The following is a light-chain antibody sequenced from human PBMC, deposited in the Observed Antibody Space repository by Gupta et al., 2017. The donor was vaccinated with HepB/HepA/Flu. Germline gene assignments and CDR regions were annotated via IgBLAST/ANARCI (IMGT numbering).Light chain of an antibody. Sequence: QPVLTQPPSASAPLGASVPLTGTLTMRPSTYKVDWDQQRPGKGTRFVRQVGTGGIVGSKGYGIPDRCSVLGSGLNRYLTIKNIQEEDESDYHCGADHGSGSNFVVVFGGGTKLTVL. J-gene: IGLJ2*01. CDR1: MRPSTYK. CDR2: VGTGGIVG. CDR3: GADHGSGSNFVVV. V-gene: IGLV9-49*01.